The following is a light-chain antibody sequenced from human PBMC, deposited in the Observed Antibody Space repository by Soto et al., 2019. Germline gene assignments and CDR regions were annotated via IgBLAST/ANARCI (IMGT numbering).Light chain of an antibody. Sequence: EIVMTQSPAVLSVSRGERATLSCRASQSVSSKLAWYRQIPGQAPRLVIYDTSTRATGVPARFSGSGHGTEFILTISTVQAEEFGLYYYHQYLDWPRTFRQGTRLEIK. V-gene: IGKV3-15*01. CDR2: DTS. CDR3: HQYLDWPRT. J-gene: IGKJ5*01. CDR1: QSVSSK.